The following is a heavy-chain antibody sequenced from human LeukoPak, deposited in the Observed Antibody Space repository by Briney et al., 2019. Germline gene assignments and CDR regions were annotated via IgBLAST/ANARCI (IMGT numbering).Heavy chain of an antibody. J-gene: IGHJ4*02. Sequence: GGSLRLSCAASGFTLSSYAMSCVRQAPGKGLEWVSAISGSGGSTYYADSVKGRFTISRDNSKNTLYLQMNSLRAEDTAVYYCAKDPVHYYDSSGYYSYWGQGTLVTVSS. CDR1: GFTLSSYA. V-gene: IGHV3-23*01. CDR2: ISGSGGST. CDR3: AKDPVHYYDSSGYYSY. D-gene: IGHD3-22*01.